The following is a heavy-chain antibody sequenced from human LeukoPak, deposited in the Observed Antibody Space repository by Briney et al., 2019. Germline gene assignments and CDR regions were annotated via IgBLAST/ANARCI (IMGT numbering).Heavy chain of an antibody. CDR2: ISAYNGNT. Sequence: ASVKVSCKASGYTFTSYGISWVRQAPGQGLEWMGWISAYNGNTNYAQKFQGRVTMTADTSTTTAYMELRSLRSDDTAVYYCAELSYYYYMDVWGKGTTVTVSS. CDR3: AELSYYYYMDV. V-gene: IGHV1-18*01. D-gene: IGHD1-26*01. J-gene: IGHJ6*03. CDR1: GYTFTSYG.